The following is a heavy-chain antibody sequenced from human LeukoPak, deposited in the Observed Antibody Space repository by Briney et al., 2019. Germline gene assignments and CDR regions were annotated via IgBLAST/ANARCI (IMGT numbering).Heavy chain of an antibody. V-gene: IGHV1-69*05. J-gene: IGHJ3*02. CDR1: GGTFSSYA. CDR2: IIPIFGTA. D-gene: IGHD3-22*01. Sequence: SVKVFCKASGGTFSSYAISWVRQAPGQGLEWMGRIIPIFGTANYAQKFQGRVTTTTDEATSTAYMELSSLRSEDMAVYYCARASYDSSGRSDGAFDIWGQGTMVTVSS. CDR3: ARASYDSSGRSDGAFDI.